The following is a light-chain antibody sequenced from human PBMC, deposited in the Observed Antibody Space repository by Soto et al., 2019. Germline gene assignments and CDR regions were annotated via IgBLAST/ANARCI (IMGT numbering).Light chain of an antibody. J-gene: IGKJ1*01. V-gene: IGKV1-5*01. Sequence: DIQMTQSPSTLSASVGDRVTITCRASQNIERWLAWYQQKPGKAPKLLLYDVSSLESGVPSRFSGGGSGTEFTLTISSLQPEDFATYYCQQLNSYLQTFGQGTKVDNK. CDR2: DVS. CDR3: QQLNSYLQT. CDR1: QNIERW.